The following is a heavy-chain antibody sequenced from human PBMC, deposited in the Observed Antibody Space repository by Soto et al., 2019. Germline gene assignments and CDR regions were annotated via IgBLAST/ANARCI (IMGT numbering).Heavy chain of an antibody. D-gene: IGHD3-10*01. J-gene: IGHJ4*02. V-gene: IGHV4-61*05. CDR2: IYYSGST. Sequence: SETLSLTCTVSGGSISSSSYYWGWIRQPPGKGLEWIGYIYYSGSTNYNPSLKSRVTISVDTSKNQFSLKLSSVTAADTAVYYCARMMQGSYFDYWGQGTLVTVSS. CDR1: GGSISSSSYY. CDR3: ARMMQGSYFDY.